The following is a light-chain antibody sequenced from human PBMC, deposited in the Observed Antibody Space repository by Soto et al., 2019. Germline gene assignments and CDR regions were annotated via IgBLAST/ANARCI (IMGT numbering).Light chain of an antibody. J-gene: IGKJ1*01. V-gene: IGKV1-5*03. Sequence: DIMMTESPSTLSATVGDRVTITCRASQTISGRLACYQLKPGEAPKLLIYEASTLQWGVPSRFSGSGFGTEFTLTISSLQPDDFATYYCQHYNSYSEAFGQGTKVDIK. CDR3: QHYNSYSEA. CDR2: EAS. CDR1: QTISGR.